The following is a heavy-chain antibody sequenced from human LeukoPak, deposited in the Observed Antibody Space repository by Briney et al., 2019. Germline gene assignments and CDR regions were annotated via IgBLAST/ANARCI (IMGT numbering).Heavy chain of an antibody. CDR2: MNPNSGNT. CDR1: GYTFTSYD. CDR3: ARGAGAVAGSN. V-gene: IGHV1-8*01. Sequence: ASVKVSCKASGYTFTSYDINWVRQATGQGLEWMGWMNPNSGNTGCAQKFQGRVTMTRDTSISTVYMELSSLRSEDTAVYFCARGAGAVAGSNWGQGTLVTVSS. D-gene: IGHD6-19*01. J-gene: IGHJ4*02.